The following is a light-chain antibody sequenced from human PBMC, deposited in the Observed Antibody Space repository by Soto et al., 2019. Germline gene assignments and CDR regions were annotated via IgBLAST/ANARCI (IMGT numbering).Light chain of an antibody. V-gene: IGLV2-23*02. CDR1: RSDVGGYNL. CDR3: FSYAGSVDHYV. Sequence: QSALTQPASVSGSPGQSITISCTGTRSDVGGYNLVSWYQHHPRNAPKLVIYEVSERPLGVSYRFSGSKSGNTASLTISGRQAGDEADYYGFSYAGSVDHYVFGTGTKLTVL. CDR2: EVS. J-gene: IGLJ1*01.